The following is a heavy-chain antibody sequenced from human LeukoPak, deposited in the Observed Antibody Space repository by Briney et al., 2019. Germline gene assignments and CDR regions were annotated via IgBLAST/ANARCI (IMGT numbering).Heavy chain of an antibody. D-gene: IGHD2-15*01. Sequence: AASVKVSCKASGYTFTGYYMHWVRQAPGQGLEWMGWINPNSGGTNYAQKFQGRVTMTRDTSISTAYMELSRLRSDDTAVYYCARVLVEYYYMDVWGKGTTVTVSS. J-gene: IGHJ6*03. CDR3: ARVLVEYYYMDV. CDR2: INPNSGGT. CDR1: GYTFTGYY. V-gene: IGHV1-2*02.